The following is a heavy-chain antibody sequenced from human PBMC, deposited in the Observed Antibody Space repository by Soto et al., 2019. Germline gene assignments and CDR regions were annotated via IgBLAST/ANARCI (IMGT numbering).Heavy chain of an antibody. D-gene: IGHD2-2*01. V-gene: IGHV5-51*01. J-gene: IGHJ4*02. CDR3: AILGYCSSTSCPLGY. CDR2: IYPGDSDT. CDR1: GYSFTSYW. Sequence: PGESLKISCKGSGYSFTSYWIGWVRQMPGKGLEWMGIIYPGDSDTRYSPSFQGQVTISADKSISTAYLQWSSLKASDTAMYYCAILGYCSSTSCPLGYWGQGTLVTVSS.